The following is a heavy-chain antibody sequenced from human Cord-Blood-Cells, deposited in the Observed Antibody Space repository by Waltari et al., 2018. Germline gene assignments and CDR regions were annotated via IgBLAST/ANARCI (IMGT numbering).Heavy chain of an antibody. V-gene: IGHV4-38-2*01. D-gene: IGHD6-13*01. Sequence: QVQLQESGPGLVKPSETLSLTCAVSGYSISSGYSWGWIRQPPGKGLEWIGSIYHSGSTYYNPSLKSRVTISVDTSKNQFSLKLSSVTAADTAVYYCARVLAAAGILQNWFDPWGQGTLVTVSS. CDR3: ARVLAAAGILQNWFDP. J-gene: IGHJ5*02. CDR1: GYSISSGYS. CDR2: IYHSGST.